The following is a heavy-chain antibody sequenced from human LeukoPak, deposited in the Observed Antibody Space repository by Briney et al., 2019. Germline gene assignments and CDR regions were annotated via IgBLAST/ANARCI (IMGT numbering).Heavy chain of an antibody. J-gene: IGHJ4*02. CDR2: ISGSGGNT. D-gene: IGHD2-2*01. Sequence: GGSLRLSCAASGFRFSNYALTWVRQVPGKGLEWVSTISGSGGNTYYADSVKGRFTISRDNSKNTLYLQMNSLRAEDTAVYYCARDFPDCSSTSCHRGLDYWGQGTLVTVSS. CDR1: GFRFSNYA. CDR3: ARDFPDCSSTSCHRGLDY. V-gene: IGHV3-23*01.